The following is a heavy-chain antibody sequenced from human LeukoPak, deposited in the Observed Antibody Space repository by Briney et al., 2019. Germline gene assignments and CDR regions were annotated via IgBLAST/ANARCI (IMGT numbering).Heavy chain of an antibody. J-gene: IGHJ6*04. V-gene: IGHV3-53*01. CDR3: ARVPHYHYVMDV. CDR2: IYSGGRT. CDR1: GLTVSSNY. Sequence: GGSLRLSCAASGLTVSSNYMSWVRQAPGKGLECVSVIYSGGRTYYADSVKGRFTISRVNSKNTLYLQMNSLRGEDTAVYYCARVPHYHYVMDVWGKGTTVTVSS.